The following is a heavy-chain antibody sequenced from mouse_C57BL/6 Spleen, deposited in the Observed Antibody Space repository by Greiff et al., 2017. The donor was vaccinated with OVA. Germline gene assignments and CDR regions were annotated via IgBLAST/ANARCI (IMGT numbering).Heavy chain of an antibody. J-gene: IGHJ2*01. CDR1: GYTFTSYW. CDR3: ARMGIYYGNYLDY. Sequence: QVQLQQPGAELVMPGASVKLSCKASGYTFTSYWMHWVKQRPGQGLEWIGEIDPSDSYTNYNQKFKGKSTLTVDKSSSTAYMQLSSLTSEDSAVYYCARMGIYYGNYLDYWGQGTTLTVSS. D-gene: IGHD2-1*01. CDR2: IDPSDSYT. V-gene: IGHV1-69*01.